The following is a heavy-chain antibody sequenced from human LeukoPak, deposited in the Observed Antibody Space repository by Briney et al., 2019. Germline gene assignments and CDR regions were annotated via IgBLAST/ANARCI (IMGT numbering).Heavy chain of an antibody. J-gene: IGHJ5*02. CDR1: GFPFSSFI. Sequence: PRGPRPPPCVAPGFPFSSFIMNWARQAPGKGRGWVSSISSSINYIYYEDSVKGRFTISRDNAKNSLYLQMNSLRAEDTAVYYCAREREGALSPIFTSGSYWFDPWGQGTLVTVSS. CDR2: ISSSINYI. CDR3: AREREGALSPIFTSGSYWFDP. D-gene: IGHD1-26*01. V-gene: IGHV3-21*01.